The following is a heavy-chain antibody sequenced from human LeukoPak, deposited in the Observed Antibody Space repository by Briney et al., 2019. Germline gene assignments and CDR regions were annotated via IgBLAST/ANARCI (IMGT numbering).Heavy chain of an antibody. V-gene: IGHV3-30*18. J-gene: IGHJ3*02. D-gene: IGHD6-19*01. Sequence: PGGTLRLSCAASGFTFSGYGMHWVRHAPGKGLEWVAIVTYDGSNKYYADPAKGRCLISRDNSKNTLYVQMNSLRAEDTAVYYCAKYLAHSRGWLLDAFDIWGQGTMVTVSS. CDR1: GFTFSGYG. CDR2: VTYDGSNK. CDR3: AKYLAHSRGWLLDAFDI.